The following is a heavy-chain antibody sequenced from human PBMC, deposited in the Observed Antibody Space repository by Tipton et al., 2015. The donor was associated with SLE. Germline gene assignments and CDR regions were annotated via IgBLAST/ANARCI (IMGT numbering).Heavy chain of an antibody. V-gene: IGHV4-39*07. J-gene: IGHJ1*01. CDR2: AHYSGIT. CDR1: GGSINSYY. D-gene: IGHD2-15*01. Sequence: TLSLTCTVSGGSINSYYWGWIRQPPGKGLEWIGSAHYSGITYYNPSLKSRVTIPVDTSKNQLSLRLSSVTAADTAVYYCARQGSGELVVVVAVTGALDYWGQGTLVTVSS. CDR3: ARQGSGELVVVVAVTGALDY.